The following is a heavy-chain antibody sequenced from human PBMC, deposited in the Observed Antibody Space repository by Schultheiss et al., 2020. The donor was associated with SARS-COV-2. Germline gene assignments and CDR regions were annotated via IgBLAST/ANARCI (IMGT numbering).Heavy chain of an antibody. Sequence: SQTLSLTCTVSGASNSDYYWSWIRQPPGKGLEWIGYIYYSGSTNYNPSLKSRVTISVDTSKNQFSLKLSSVTAADTAVYYCARDKCSSTSCYAKDGMDVWGQGTTVTVSS. CDR2: IYYSGST. D-gene: IGHD2-2*01. CDR1: GASNSDYY. J-gene: IGHJ6*02. V-gene: IGHV4-59*01. CDR3: ARDKCSSTSCYAKDGMDV.